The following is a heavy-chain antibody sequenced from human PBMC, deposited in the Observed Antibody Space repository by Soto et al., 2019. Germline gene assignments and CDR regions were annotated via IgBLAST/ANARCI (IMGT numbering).Heavy chain of an antibody. V-gene: IGHV3-30-3*01. CDR2: ISEEGGTE. CDR1: GFPFTPYN. CDR3: ASRLAPTVSALGY. J-gene: IGHJ4*02. Sequence: QVHLVESGGGVVQAGTSLRLSCTASGFPFTPYNFHWVRQAPGKGQGWVAVISEEGGTEYFEDAVRGRFLISKDTSKNTVYLQMNSLRPEDTGTYFCASRLAPTVSALGYWGQGTLVTVSS. D-gene: IGHD4-4*01.